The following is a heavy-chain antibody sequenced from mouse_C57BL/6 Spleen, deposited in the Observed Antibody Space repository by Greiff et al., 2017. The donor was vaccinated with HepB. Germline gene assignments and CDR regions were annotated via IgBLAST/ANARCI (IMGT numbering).Heavy chain of an antibody. CDR2: IDPSDSYN. CDR1: GYTFTSYW. CDR3: AITYY. J-gene: IGHJ2*01. Sequence: QVQLQQPGAELVMPGASVKLSCKASGYTFTSYWMHWVKQRPGQGLEWIGEIDPSDSYNNYNQKFKGKSTLTVDKSSSTAYMQLSSLTSEDSAVYYCAITYYWGQGTTLTVSS. V-gene: IGHV1-69*01. D-gene: IGHD1-3*01.